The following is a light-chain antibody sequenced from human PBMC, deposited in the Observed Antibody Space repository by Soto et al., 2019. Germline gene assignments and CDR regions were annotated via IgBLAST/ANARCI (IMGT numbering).Light chain of an antibody. CDR1: QSVTAR. J-gene: IGKJ1*01. Sequence: GDRVTITCRASQSVTARLAWHQHKPRKAPEVLIYDASNLEPGVPSRFSGSGSGREFTLTISSLQPDDFATYYCQQYYDYPWTFGQGTKVDIK. CDR2: DAS. CDR3: QQYYDYPWT. V-gene: IGKV1-5*01.